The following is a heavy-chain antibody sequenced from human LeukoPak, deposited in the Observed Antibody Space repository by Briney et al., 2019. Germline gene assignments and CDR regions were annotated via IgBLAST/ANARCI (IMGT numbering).Heavy chain of an antibody. D-gene: IGHD5-12*01. J-gene: IGHJ4*02. CDR2: INHSGST. Sequence: PSETLSLTCTVSGGSISSSGYYWGWIRQPPGKGLEWIGEINHSGSTNYNPSLKSRVTISVDTSKNQFSLKLSSVTAADTAVYYCARGDYSRWLLDYWGQGTLVTVSS. CDR3: ARGDYSRWLLDY. V-gene: IGHV4-39*07. CDR1: GGSISSSGYY.